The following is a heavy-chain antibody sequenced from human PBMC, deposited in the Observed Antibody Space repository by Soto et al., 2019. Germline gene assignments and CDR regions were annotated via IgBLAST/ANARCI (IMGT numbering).Heavy chain of an antibody. CDR1: CGSFIGYY. CDR2: INHSGST. J-gene: IGHJ4*02. Sequence: PSETLSLTCAFYCGSFIGYYWSWIRQPPGKGLEWIGEINHSGSTNYNPSLKSRVTISVDTSKNQFSLKLSSVTAADTAVYYCASPSRIAAAGTSYWGQGTLVTVSS. CDR3: ASPSRIAAAGTSY. D-gene: IGHD6-13*01. V-gene: IGHV4-34*01.